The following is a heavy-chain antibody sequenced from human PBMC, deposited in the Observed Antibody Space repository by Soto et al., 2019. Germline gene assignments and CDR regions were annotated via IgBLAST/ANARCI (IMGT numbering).Heavy chain of an antibody. CDR1: GYTFTSYG. D-gene: IGHD3-3*01. CDR2: ISAYNGNT. CDR3: ARGRYDFWSGYYTPYYYGMDV. Sequence: QVQLVQSGAEVKKPGASVKVSCKASGYTFTSYGISWVRQAPGQGLEWMGWISAYNGNTNYAQKLQGRVTMTTDTSTSTDYMELRSLRSDDTAVYYCARGRYDFWSGYYTPYYYGMDVWGQGTTVTVSS. V-gene: IGHV1-18*01. J-gene: IGHJ6*02.